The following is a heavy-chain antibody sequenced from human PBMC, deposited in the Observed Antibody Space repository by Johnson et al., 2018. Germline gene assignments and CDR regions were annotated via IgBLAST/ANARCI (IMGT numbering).Heavy chain of an antibody. CDR1: GFTFSHSG. D-gene: IGHD6-6*01. J-gene: IGHJ1*01. CDR3: ARDIAAESEYFQH. V-gene: IGHV3-33*01. Sequence: QVQLVQSGGGVVQPGRSLRLSCAASGFTFSHSGMHWVRQAPGKGLEWVAVIWYDGSIEYYADSVKGRFTISRDNSKNTLYLQMNSLRAEDTAVYYCARDIAAESEYFQHWGQGTLVTVSS. CDR2: IWYDGSIE.